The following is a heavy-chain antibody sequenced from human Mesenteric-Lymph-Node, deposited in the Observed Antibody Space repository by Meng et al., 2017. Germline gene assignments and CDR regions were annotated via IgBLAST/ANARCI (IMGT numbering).Heavy chain of an antibody. J-gene: IGHJ3*02. CDR3: MSLSYDSSGYAILDI. CDR1: GYTFIGYY. D-gene: IGHD3-22*01. Sequence: ASVKVSCKASGYTFIGYYMHWVRQAPGQGLEWMGLIDPNSGDTNYAQKFQGRVIMTRDTSISTAYVGLTRLRSDDTAVYYCMSLSYDSSGYAILDIWGQGTKVTVSS. V-gene: IGHV1-2*02. CDR2: IDPNSGDT.